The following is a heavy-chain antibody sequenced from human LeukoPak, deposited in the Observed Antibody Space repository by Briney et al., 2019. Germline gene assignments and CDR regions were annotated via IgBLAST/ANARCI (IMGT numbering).Heavy chain of an antibody. CDR1: GFTFSSYE. CDR3: ARVLYYFDY. V-gene: IGHV3-7*04. J-gene: IGHJ4*02. Sequence: GGSLRLSCAASGFTFSSYEMNWVRQAPGKGLEWVANINQHGGDIHYVDSVKGRFTIPRDNAKNSLYLQMNSLRAEDTAVYYCARVLYYFDYWGQGTLVTVSS. D-gene: IGHD2/OR15-2a*01. CDR2: INQHGGDI.